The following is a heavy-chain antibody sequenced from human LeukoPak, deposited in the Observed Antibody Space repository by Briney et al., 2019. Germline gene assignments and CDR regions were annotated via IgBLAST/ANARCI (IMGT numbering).Heavy chain of an antibody. D-gene: IGHD3-22*01. CDR2: ISAYNGNT. J-gene: IGHJ6*02. CDR1: GYTFTSYG. V-gene: IGHV1-18*01. Sequence: ASVTVSCKASGYTFTSYGISWVRQAPGQGLEWMGWISAYNGNTNYAQKLQGRVTMTTDTSTSTAYMELRSLRSDDTAVYYCARDRVSRFGTMIVVVPDRRGPYYYGMDVWGQGTTVTVSS. CDR3: ARDRVSRFGTMIVVVPDRRGPYYYGMDV.